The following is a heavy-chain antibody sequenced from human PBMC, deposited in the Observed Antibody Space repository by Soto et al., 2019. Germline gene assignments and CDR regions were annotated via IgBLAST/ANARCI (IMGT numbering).Heavy chain of an antibody. D-gene: IGHD3-3*01. J-gene: IGHJ6*03. CDR2: IYYSGST. CDR3: ARCVYDFWSGRTAHYYYMDV. Sequence: SETLSLTCTVSGGSISSYYWSWIRQPPGKGLEWIGYIYYSGSTNYNPSLKSRVTISVDTSKNQFSLKLSSVTAADTAVYYCARCVYDFWSGRTAHYYYMDVWGKGTTVTVSS. V-gene: IGHV4-59*01. CDR1: GGSISSYY.